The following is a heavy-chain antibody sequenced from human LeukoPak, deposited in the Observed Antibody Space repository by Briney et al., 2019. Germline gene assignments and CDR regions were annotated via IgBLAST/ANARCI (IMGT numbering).Heavy chain of an antibody. Sequence: GGSLRLSCAASGFTFSSYWMHWVRHAPGKGLVWVSRINSDGSSTSYADSVKGRFTISRDNAKNTLYLQMNSLRAEDTAVYYCARHQQLFYYYGMDVWGQGTTVTVSS. D-gene: IGHD6-13*01. V-gene: IGHV3-74*01. CDR3: ARHQQLFYYYGMDV. CDR2: INSDGSST. J-gene: IGHJ6*02. CDR1: GFTFSSYW.